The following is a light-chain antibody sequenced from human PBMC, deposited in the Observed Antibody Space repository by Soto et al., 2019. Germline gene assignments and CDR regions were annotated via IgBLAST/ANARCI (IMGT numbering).Light chain of an antibody. Sequence: QPVLTQSSSASASLGSSVKLTCTLSSGHSSNTIAWHQQQPGKAPRYLMKLNGSGNYNKGSGVPDRFSGSSSGADRYLTISNLQFEDEADYYCETWDSNTRVFGGGTKLTVL. V-gene: IGLV4-60*02. CDR3: ETWDSNTRV. J-gene: IGLJ3*02. CDR1: SGHSSNT. CDR2: LNGSGNY.